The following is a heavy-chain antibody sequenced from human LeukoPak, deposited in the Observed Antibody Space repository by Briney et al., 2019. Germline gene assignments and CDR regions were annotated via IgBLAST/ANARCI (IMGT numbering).Heavy chain of an antibody. CDR3: ERVGGFYDYWSAYPYYFDY. D-gene: IGHD3-3*01. CDR2: IYYSGNT. Sequence: SETLSLTCTVSGGSISSHYWSWIRQPPGKGLEWIGYIYYSGNTDYNPSLHSRVTISIDTSRTQFSLRLRSVTAADSAVYYCERVGGFYDYWSAYPYYFDYWGPGTLVTVSS. V-gene: IGHV4-59*11. CDR1: GGSISSHY. J-gene: IGHJ4*02.